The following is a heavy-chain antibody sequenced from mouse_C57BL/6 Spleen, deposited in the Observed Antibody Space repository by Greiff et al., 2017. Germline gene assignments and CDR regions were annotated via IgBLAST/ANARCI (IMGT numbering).Heavy chain of an antibody. CDR1: GYTFTSYW. J-gene: IGHJ1*03. Sequence: QVQLQQPGAELVRPGSSVKLSCKASGYTFTSYWMHWVKQRPIQGLEWIGNIDPSDSETHYNQKFKDKATLTVDNSSSTAYMQLSSLTSEDSAVYYCARSSYYYGSSHWYFDVWGTGTTVTVSA. CDR3: ARSSYYYGSSHWYFDV. V-gene: IGHV1-52*01. CDR2: IDPSDSET. D-gene: IGHD1-1*01.